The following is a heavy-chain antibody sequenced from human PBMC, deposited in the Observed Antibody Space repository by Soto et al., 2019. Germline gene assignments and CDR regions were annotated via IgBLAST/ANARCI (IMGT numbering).Heavy chain of an antibody. Sequence: ASVKVSCKASGYTFTSYGISWVRQAPGQGLEWMGWISAYNGNTNYAQKLQGRVTMTTDTSTSTAYMELRSLRPDDTAVYYCARDFRIAGPHYSYMDAWGKETTVTVSS. CDR3: ARDFRIAGPHYSYMDA. CDR2: ISAYNGNT. V-gene: IGHV1-18*01. J-gene: IGHJ6*03. CDR1: GYTFTSYG. D-gene: IGHD2-21*01.